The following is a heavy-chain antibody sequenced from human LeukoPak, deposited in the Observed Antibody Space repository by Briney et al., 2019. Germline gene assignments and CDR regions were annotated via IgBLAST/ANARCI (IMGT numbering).Heavy chain of an antibody. CDR2: IYHSENT. J-gene: IGHJ4*02. Sequence: SETLSLTCTVSGGSISSSSYYWGWIRQPPGKGLDWIGSIYHSENTYYNPSLKSRVTISVDTSTNQFSLKLSSVTAADTAVYYCARDVGYGGTNFDYWGQGTLVTVSS. CDR1: GGSISSSSYY. V-gene: IGHV4-39*07. D-gene: IGHD4-23*01. CDR3: ARDVGYGGTNFDY.